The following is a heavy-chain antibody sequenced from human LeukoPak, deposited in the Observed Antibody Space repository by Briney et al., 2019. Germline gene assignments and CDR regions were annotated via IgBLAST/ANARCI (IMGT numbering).Heavy chain of an antibody. CDR1: GYTFTGYY. Sequence: ASVKVSCKASGYTFTGYYMHWVRQAPGQGLEWMGWINPNSGGTNYAQRFQGWVTMTRDTSISTAYMELSRLRSDDTAVYYCARDQKWEVQEDNFIYYYYGMDVWGQGTTVTVSS. V-gene: IGHV1-2*04. D-gene: IGHD1-26*01. CDR2: INPNSGGT. CDR3: ARDQKWEVQEDNFIYYYYGMDV. J-gene: IGHJ6*02.